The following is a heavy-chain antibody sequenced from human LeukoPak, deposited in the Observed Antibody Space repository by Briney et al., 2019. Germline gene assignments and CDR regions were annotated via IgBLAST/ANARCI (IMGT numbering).Heavy chain of an antibody. CDR1: GFTFSNFA. CDR2: IKSNPDGGTT. Sequence: PGGSLRLSCAASGFTFSNFAMTWVRQAPGKGLDWVGRIKSNPDGGTTEYAAPVKGRFTISRDDSKNTLFLQMKSLKTEGTALYYCGGFGYWGQGTLVTVSS. J-gene: IGHJ4*02. V-gene: IGHV3-15*01. CDR3: GGFGY.